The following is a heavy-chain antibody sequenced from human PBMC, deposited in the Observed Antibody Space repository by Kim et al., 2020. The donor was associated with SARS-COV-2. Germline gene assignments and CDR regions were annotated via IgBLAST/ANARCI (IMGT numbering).Heavy chain of an antibody. CDR2: IIPIFGTA. CDR3: ASQELREYNGMDV. Sequence: SVKVSCKASGGTFSSYAISWVRQAPGQGLEWMGGIIPIFGTANYAQKFQGRVTITADESTSTAYMELSSLRSEDTAVYYCASQELREYNGMDVWGQGTTVTVSS. J-gene: IGHJ6*02. V-gene: IGHV1-69*13. D-gene: IGHD1-26*01. CDR1: GGTFSSYA.